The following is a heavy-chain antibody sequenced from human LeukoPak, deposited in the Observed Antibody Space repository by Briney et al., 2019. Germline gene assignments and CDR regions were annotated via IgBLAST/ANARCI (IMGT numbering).Heavy chain of an antibody. CDR3: ARRMVRGANDY. J-gene: IGHJ4*02. V-gene: IGHV1-2*02. CDR2: INPNSGGT. D-gene: IGHD3-10*01. Sequence: ASVKVSCKASGYTFTGYYMHWVRQAPGQGLEWMGWINPNSGGTNYAQKFQGRVTMTTDTSTSTAYMELRSLRSDDTAVYYCARRMVRGANDYWGQGTLVTVSS. CDR1: GYTFTGYY.